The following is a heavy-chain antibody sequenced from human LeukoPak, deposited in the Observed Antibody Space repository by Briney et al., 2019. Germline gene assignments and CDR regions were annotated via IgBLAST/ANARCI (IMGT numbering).Heavy chain of an antibody. Sequence: PGGSLRLSCAASGFTFSSYWMSWVRQAPGKGLEWVSAITGSGSSTEYADSVKGRFTISRDNSKNTLYLQMNSLRAEDTAVYYCAKDFWSGYYDAFDIWGQGTMVTVSS. CDR1: GFTFSSYW. V-gene: IGHV3-23*01. D-gene: IGHD3-3*01. CDR2: ITGSGSST. J-gene: IGHJ3*02. CDR3: AKDFWSGYYDAFDI.